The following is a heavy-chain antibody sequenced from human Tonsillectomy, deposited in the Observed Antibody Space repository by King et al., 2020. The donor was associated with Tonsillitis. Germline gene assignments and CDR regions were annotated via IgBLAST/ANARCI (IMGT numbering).Heavy chain of an antibody. V-gene: IGHV4-59*01. Sequence: QLQESGPALVKPSETLSLTCNVSGGSISGYYWSWIRQPPGKGLEWIGYIYSSGSINYNPSLKSRVTILGDTSKNQFSLKLSSVTAADTAVYYCARRLNTAWYFDLWGRGTLVTVSS. CDR1: GGSISGYY. J-gene: IGHJ2*01. CDR2: IYSSGSI. D-gene: IGHD6-25*01. CDR3: ARRLNTAWYFDL.